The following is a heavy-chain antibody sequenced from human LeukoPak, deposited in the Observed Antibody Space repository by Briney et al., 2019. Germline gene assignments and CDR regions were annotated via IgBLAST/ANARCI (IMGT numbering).Heavy chain of an antibody. D-gene: IGHD3-3*01. CDR3: ARGSRFGVVERDAFDI. J-gene: IGHJ3*02. CDR1: GFNLDDYG. V-gene: IGHV3-20*04. Sequence: GGSLRLSCAASGFNLDDYGMSWVRQAPGKGLEWASGINWNGGSTDYADSVKGRFTISRDNAKNSLYLQMSSLRAEDTAVYYCARGSRFGVVERDAFDIWGQGTMVTVSS. CDR2: INWNGGST.